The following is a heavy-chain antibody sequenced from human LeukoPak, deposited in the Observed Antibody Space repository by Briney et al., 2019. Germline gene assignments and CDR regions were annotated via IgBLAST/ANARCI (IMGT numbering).Heavy chain of an antibody. Sequence: GGSLRLSRAASGFTFSSYGMHWVRQAPGKGLEWVALILYDGSNKYYADSVKGRFTVSRDNSKNTVYLQMDSLRTEDTAIYYCTKVMEQQLVSTDYWGQGTLVTVSS. V-gene: IGHV3-30*02. D-gene: IGHD6-6*01. CDR2: ILYDGSNK. CDR1: GFTFSSYG. CDR3: TKVMEQQLVSTDY. J-gene: IGHJ4*02.